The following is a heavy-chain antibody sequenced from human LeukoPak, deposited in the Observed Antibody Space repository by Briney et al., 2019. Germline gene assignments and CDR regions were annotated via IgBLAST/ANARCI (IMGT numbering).Heavy chain of an antibody. CDR3: ARVRYRLAETYIDY. D-gene: IGHD3-16*01. V-gene: IGHV4-61*02. J-gene: IGHJ4*02. Sequence: SETLSLTCTVSGGSINGGNYYWTWLRQPAGKGLEWIGRISPSGSTNHNPSLTSRVTISVDTSKNQFSLKLNFVTAADTAVYYCARVRYRLAETYIDYWGQGTLVTVSS. CDR1: GGSINGGNYY. CDR2: ISPSGST.